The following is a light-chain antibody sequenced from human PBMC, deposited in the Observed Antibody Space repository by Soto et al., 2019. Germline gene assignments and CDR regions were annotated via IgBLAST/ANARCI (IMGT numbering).Light chain of an antibody. CDR3: QQTYSNPQT. J-gene: IGKJ1*01. V-gene: IGKV1-9*01. Sequence: DIQLTQSPSFLSASVGDRVTITRRASQGISSYLAWYQQKPGKAPKLLIYAASTLQSGVPSRFSGRGSGTDFTLTISSLQPEDFATYHCQQTYSNPQTFGQGTKVDIK. CDR1: QGISSY. CDR2: AAS.